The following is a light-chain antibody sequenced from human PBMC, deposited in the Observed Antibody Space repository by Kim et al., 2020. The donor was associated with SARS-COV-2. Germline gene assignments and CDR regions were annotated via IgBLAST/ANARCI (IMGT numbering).Light chain of an antibody. CDR2: KAS. CDR3: QQYNIYSPAT. CDR1: QRISSW. V-gene: IGKV1-5*03. J-gene: IGKJ1*01. Sequence: DIQMTQSPSTLSASVGDRVTITCRASQRISSWLAWFQQKPGQAPKLLISKASTLESGVPSRFSGTGSGTEFTLTISSLQPDDFATYYCQQYNIYSPATVGQGTKVDIK.